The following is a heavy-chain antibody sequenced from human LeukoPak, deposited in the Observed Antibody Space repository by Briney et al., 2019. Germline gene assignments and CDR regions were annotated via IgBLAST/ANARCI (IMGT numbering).Heavy chain of an antibody. V-gene: IGHV1-2*02. Sequence: ASVNVSCKASGYTFTGYYMHWVRQAPGQGLEGMGWINPNSGGTNYAQKFQGRVTMTRDTSISTAYMELSRLRSDDTAVYYCARADYGDYSTFDGWGQGTLVTVSS. D-gene: IGHD4-17*01. CDR1: GYTFTGYY. CDR2: INPNSGGT. CDR3: ARADYGDYSTFDG. J-gene: IGHJ4*02.